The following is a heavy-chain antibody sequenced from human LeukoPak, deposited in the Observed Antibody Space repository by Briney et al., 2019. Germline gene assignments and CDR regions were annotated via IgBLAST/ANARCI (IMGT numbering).Heavy chain of an antibody. CDR1: EFTFSSYA. CDR2: ISYDGSNK. D-gene: IGHD6-19*01. V-gene: IGHV3-30-3*01. Sequence: GGSLRLSCAASEFTFSSYAMHWVRQAPGKGLEWVAVISYDGSNKYYADSVKGRFTISRDNSKNTLYLQMNSLRAEDTAVYYCAKDQGGSSGWYRGPFDYWGQGTLVTVSS. J-gene: IGHJ4*02. CDR3: AKDQGGSSGWYRGPFDY.